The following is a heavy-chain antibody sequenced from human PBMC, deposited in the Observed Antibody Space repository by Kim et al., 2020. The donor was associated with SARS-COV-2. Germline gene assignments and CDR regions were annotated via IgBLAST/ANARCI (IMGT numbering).Heavy chain of an antibody. CDR3: ARDGMYYDILTGYYAPYYYCGMDV. V-gene: IGHV3-7*01. CDR1: EFTFSSYW. J-gene: IGHJ6*02. D-gene: IGHD3-9*01. CDR2: IKQDGSEK. Sequence: GGSLRLSCAASEFTFSSYWMSWVRQAPGKGLEWVANIKQDGSEKYYVDSVKGRFTISRDNAKNSLYLQMNSLRAEDTAVYYCARDGMYYDILTGYYAPYYYCGMDVWGQGTTVTVSS.